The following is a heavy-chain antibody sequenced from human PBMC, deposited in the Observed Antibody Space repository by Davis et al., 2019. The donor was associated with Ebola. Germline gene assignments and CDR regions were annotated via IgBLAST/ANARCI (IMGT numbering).Heavy chain of an antibody. CDR2: IKEDGSEK. CDR1: GFTYSSYW. Sequence: GESLKISCTVSGFTYSSYWMTWARQAPGKGLEWVAKIKEDGSEKDYVDSVKGRFTISRDNAKKSLYLQMNSLRDEDTAVYYCASGGITGTTWAWGQGTLVTVSS. CDR3: ASGGITGTTWA. V-gene: IGHV3-7*01. J-gene: IGHJ5*02. D-gene: IGHD1-20*01.